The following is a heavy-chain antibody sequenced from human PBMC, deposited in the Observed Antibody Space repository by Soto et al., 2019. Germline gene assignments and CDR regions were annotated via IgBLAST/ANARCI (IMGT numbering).Heavy chain of an antibody. CDR1: GFTFSSYW. CDR3: ARDLPPGLYYYDSSGYYLGYYFDY. V-gene: IGHV3-7*05. D-gene: IGHD3-22*01. CDR2: IKQDGSEK. Sequence: PGGSLRLSCAASGFTFSSYWMSWVRQAPGKGLEWVANIKQDGSEKYYVDSVKGRFTISRDNAKNSLYLQMNSLRAEDTAVYYCARDLPPGLYYYDSSGYYLGYYFDYWGQGTLVTVSS. J-gene: IGHJ4*02.